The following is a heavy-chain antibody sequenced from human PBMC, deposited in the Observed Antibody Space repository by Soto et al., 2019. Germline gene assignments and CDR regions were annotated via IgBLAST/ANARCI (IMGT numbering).Heavy chain of an antibody. Sequence: SETLSLTCAVYGGSFSGYYWSWIRQPPGKGLEWIGEINHSGRTNYNPSLKSRVTISVDTSKNQFSLKLSSATAADTAVYYCARVSSGWYVYWGQGTLVTVSS. V-gene: IGHV4-34*01. CDR1: GGSFSGYY. D-gene: IGHD6-19*01. J-gene: IGHJ4*02. CDR3: ARVSSGWYVY. CDR2: INHSGRT.